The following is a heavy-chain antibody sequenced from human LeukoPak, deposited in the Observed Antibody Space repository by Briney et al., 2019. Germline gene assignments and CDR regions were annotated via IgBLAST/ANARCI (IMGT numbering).Heavy chain of an antibody. CDR3: ARADSSSWYGGAFGY. J-gene: IGHJ4*02. CDR1: GGSISSGDYY. D-gene: IGHD6-13*01. CDR2: IYYSGST. Sequence: SQTLSLTCTVSGGSISSGDYYWSWIRQPPGKGLEWIGYIYYSGSTYYNPSLKSRVTISVDTSKNQFSLKLSSVTAADTAVYYCARADSSSWYGGAFGYWGQGTLVTVSS. V-gene: IGHV4-30-4*01.